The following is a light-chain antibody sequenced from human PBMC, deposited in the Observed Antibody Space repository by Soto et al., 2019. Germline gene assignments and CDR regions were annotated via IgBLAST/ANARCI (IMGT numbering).Light chain of an antibody. Sequence: ETVMTQSPATLSVSPEDTATLSCRASETVNSNLAWYQQKPGQAPRLLIYGASTRATDIPARFSGSVSGTEFTLTSSGGQSEDSAVYSRPQNNNWARTFGQGTNLEIK. CDR1: ETVNSN. V-gene: IGKV3-15*01. J-gene: IGKJ2*01. CDR3: PQNNNWART. CDR2: GAS.